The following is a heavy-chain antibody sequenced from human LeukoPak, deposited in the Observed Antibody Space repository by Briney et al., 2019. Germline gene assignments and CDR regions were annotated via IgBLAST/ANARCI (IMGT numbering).Heavy chain of an antibody. Sequence: SETLSLTCTVSGGSIGSYYWGWIRQPPGKGLEWIGTIYYSGSTYYNPSLKSRVTISVDTSKNQFSLKLSSVTAADTAMYYCARTYYYDSSGYYPFDYWGQGTLVTVSS. D-gene: IGHD3-22*01. J-gene: IGHJ4*02. CDR2: IYYSGST. CDR1: GGSIGSYY. CDR3: ARTYYYDSSGYYPFDY. V-gene: IGHV4-39*07.